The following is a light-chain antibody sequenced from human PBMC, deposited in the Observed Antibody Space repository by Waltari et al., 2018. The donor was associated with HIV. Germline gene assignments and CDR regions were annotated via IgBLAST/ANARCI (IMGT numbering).Light chain of an antibody. CDR1: SSNIGRNT. J-gene: IGLJ3*02. CDR2: NNN. V-gene: IGLV1-44*01. Sequence: QSVLTQSPSASGTPGQRVIISCSGGSSNIGRNTVNWYQQLPGTAPKLLMYNNNQRPSGVPDRFSGSKSGTSASLAISGLQSEDEADYYCATWDDSLNGWVFGGGTKLTVL. CDR3: ATWDDSLNGWV.